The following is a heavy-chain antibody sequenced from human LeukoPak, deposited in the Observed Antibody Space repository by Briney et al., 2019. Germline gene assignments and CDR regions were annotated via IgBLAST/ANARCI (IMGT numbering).Heavy chain of an antibody. CDR3: ARGLAVAVAGDDY. CDR1: GYTFTGYY. Sequence: ASVKVSCKASGYTFTGYYMHWVRQAPGQGLEWMGWINPNSGGTNYAQKFQGRVTMTRDTSISTAYMELSRLRSDDTAVYYCARGLAVAVAGDDYWGQGTLVTVSS. CDR2: INPNSGGT. V-gene: IGHV1-2*02. D-gene: IGHD6-19*01. J-gene: IGHJ4*02.